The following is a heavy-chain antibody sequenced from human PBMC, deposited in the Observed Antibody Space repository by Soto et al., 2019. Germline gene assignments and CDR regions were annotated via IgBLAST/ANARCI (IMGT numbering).Heavy chain of an antibody. J-gene: IGHJ6*02. D-gene: IGHD3-3*01. V-gene: IGHV3-48*01. CDR2: IKAGSTII. Sequence: EVQVVESGGGLVQPGGSLRLSCAASGFTFSRFDMNWVRQAPGKGLEWLSFIKAGSTIIQYVDAVKGRFTIARDDAKNSLFLQMNNLRVEDTAIYYCARDWSDYGMDVWGQGTTVTVS. CDR3: ARDWSDYGMDV. CDR1: GFTFSRFD.